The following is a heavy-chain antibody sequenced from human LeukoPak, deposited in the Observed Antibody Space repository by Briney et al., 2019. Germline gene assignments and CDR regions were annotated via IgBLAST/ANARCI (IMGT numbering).Heavy chain of an antibody. J-gene: IGHJ4*02. Sequence: ASVKVSCKASGGTFSSYAISWVRQAPGEGLEWMGIINPSGGSTSYAQKFQGRVTMTRDMSTSTVHVELSSLRSEDTAVYYCASMEDGYNFSHLDYWGQGTLVTVSS. CDR3: ASMEDGYNFSHLDY. CDR2: INPSGGST. CDR1: GGTFSSYA. D-gene: IGHD5-24*01. V-gene: IGHV1-46*01.